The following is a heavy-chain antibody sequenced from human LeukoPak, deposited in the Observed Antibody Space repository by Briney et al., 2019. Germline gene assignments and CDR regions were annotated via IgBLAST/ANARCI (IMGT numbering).Heavy chain of an antibody. Sequence: GASVKVSCKASGGTFSSYAISWVRQAPGQGLEWMGGIIPIFGTANYAQKFQGRVTITADESTSTAYMELSSLRSEDTAVYYCARGGSGWYGPRYPDYWGQGTLVTVSS. J-gene: IGHJ4*02. CDR2: IIPIFGTA. CDR3: ARGGSGWYGPRYPDY. V-gene: IGHV1-69*13. CDR1: GGTFSSYA. D-gene: IGHD6-19*01.